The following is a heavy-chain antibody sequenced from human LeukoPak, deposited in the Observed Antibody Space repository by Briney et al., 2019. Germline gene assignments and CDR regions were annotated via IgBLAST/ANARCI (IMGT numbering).Heavy chain of an antibody. V-gene: IGHV4-59*01. D-gene: IGHD3-3*01. J-gene: IGHJ3*02. Sequence: SETLSLTCTVSGGSISSYYWSWIRQPPGKGLEWIGYIYYSGSTNYNPSLKSRVTISVDTSKNQFSLKLSSVTAADTAVYYRARGTKYYDFWSGLLDAFDIWGQGTMVTVSS. CDR3: ARGTKYYDFWSGLLDAFDI. CDR1: GGSISSYY. CDR2: IYYSGST.